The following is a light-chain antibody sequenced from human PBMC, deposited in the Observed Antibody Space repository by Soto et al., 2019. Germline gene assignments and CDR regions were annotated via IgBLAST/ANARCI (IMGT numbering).Light chain of an antibody. CDR1: QSLVYSAGSTY. CDR2: KVS. V-gene: IGKV2-30*01. Sequence: DVVMTQSPLSLPVTLGQPASISCRSNQSLVYSAGSTYLNWFQQRPGQSPRRLIYKVSSRDSGVPDRFSGSGSVTDFTLKISRVEAEDVGVYYCEQGTHWPRPFGQGTKVEIK. J-gene: IGKJ1*01. CDR3: EQGTHWPRP.